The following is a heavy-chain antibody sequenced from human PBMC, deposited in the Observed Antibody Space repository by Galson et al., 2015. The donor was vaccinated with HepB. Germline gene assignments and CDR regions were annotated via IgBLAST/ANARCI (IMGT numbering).Heavy chain of an antibody. J-gene: IGHJ4*02. Sequence: SLRLSCAASGFTFSSYGMHWVRQAPGKGLEWVAFIRFDGNNKYYADSVKGRLTISRDNSKNTLYLQINSLRAEDSAVYYCAKDLVYSSSWYEGTYFDFWGQGTLVTVSS. CDR3: AKDLVYSSSWYEGTYFDF. V-gene: IGHV3-30*02. D-gene: IGHD6-13*01. CDR1: GFTFSSYG. CDR2: IRFDGNNK.